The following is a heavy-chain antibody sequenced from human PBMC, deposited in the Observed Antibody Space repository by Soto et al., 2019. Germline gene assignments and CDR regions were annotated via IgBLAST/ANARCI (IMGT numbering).Heavy chain of an antibody. J-gene: IGHJ6*02. CDR1: GGSISSGGYY. CDR2: IYYSGST. D-gene: IGHD2-2*01. CDR3: ARAKISPIVVVPAATYGMDV. V-gene: IGHV4-31*03. Sequence: QVQLQESGPGLVKPSQTLSLTCTVSGGSISSGGYYWSWIRQHPGKGLEWIGYIYYSGSTYYNPSLKSRVTISVDTSKNQFSLKLSSVTAADTAVYYCARAKISPIVVVPAATYGMDVWAKGPRSPSP.